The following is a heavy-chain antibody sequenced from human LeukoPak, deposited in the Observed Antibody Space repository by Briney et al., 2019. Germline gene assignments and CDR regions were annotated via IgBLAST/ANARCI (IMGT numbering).Heavy chain of an antibody. J-gene: IGHJ6*02. Sequence: GGSLRLSCSASGFTFRSYAMHWVRQAPGKGLEYVSGISSNGGTTYYADSVKGRFTISRDNSKNTLYLQMSSLRAEDTAVYYCVEGEGYGMDAWGQGTTVTVSS. CDR1: GFTFRSYA. CDR2: ISSNGGTT. D-gene: IGHD1-26*01. CDR3: VEGEGYGMDA. V-gene: IGHV3-64D*06.